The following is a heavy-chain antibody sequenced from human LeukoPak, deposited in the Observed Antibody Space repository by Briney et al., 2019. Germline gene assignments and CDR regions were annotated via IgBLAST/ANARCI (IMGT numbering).Heavy chain of an antibody. D-gene: IGHD2-2*01. V-gene: IGHV3-30*18. J-gene: IGHJ6*02. CDR3: AKDAPYQLPDYYYYGMDV. CDR1: GFTFSSYG. CDR2: ISYVGSNK. Sequence: GGSLRLSCAASGFTFSSYGMHWVRQAPGKGLEWVAVISYVGSNKYYADSVKGRFTISRDNSKNTLYLQMNSLRAEDTAVYYCAKDAPYQLPDYYYYGMDVWGQGTTVTVSS.